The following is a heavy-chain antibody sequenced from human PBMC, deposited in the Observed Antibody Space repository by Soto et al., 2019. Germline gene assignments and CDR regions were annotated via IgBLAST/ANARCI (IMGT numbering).Heavy chain of an antibody. CDR3: AXXPVFXGSYGMDV. J-gene: IGHJ6*02. V-gene: IGHV4-31*01. D-gene: IGHD2-21*01. Sequence: QVQLQESGPGLVKPSQTLSLTCTVSGGSISSGGYYWSWIRQHPGKGLEWIGYIYYSGSTYYNPSLKSLVTXSXXXXXXQXXXKXXXXXXXXXAVYYCAXXPVFXGSYGMDVWGQGTTVTVSS. CDR1: GGSISSGGYY. CDR2: IYYSGST.